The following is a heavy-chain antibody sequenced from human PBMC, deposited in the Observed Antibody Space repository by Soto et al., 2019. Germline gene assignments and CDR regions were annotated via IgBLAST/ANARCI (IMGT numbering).Heavy chain of an antibody. Sequence: PSETLSLTCTVSGGSISSGDYWSWIRQHPGKGLEWIGYIYYSGSTYYNPSLKSRVTISVDTSKNQFSLKLSPVTAADTAVYYCARRKGHYDDYVLFDYWGQGTLVTVSS. V-gene: IGHV4-31*03. J-gene: IGHJ4*02. CDR2: IYYSGST. D-gene: IGHD4-17*01. CDR3: ARRKGHYDDYVLFDY. CDR1: GGSISSGDY.